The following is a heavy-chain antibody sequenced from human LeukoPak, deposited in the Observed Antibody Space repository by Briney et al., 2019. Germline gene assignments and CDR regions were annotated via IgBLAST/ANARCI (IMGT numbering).Heavy chain of an antibody. V-gene: IGHV3-30*18. D-gene: IGHD2-2*01. CDR3: AKEYCSSTSCYAGLHYFDY. Sequence: GGSLRLSCAASGFTFSSHGMHWVRQAPGKGLEWVAVISYDGSNKYYADSVKGRFTISRDNSKNTLYLQMNSLRAEDTAVYYCAKEYCSSTSCYAGLHYFDYWGQGTLVTVSS. J-gene: IGHJ4*02. CDR1: GFTFSSHG. CDR2: ISYDGSNK.